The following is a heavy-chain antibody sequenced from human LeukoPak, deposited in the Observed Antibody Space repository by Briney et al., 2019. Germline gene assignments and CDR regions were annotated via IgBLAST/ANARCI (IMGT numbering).Heavy chain of an antibody. Sequence: HPGGSLRLSCAASGFTFDDYAMHWVRQAPGKGLEWVSGISWNSGSIGYADSVKGRFTISRDNAKNSLYLQMNSLRAEDTALYHCAKDSRYDFWSGYSNWFDPWGQGTLVTVSS. J-gene: IGHJ5*02. CDR3: AKDSRYDFWSGYSNWFDP. CDR1: GFTFDDYA. D-gene: IGHD3-3*01. V-gene: IGHV3-9*01. CDR2: ISWNSGSI.